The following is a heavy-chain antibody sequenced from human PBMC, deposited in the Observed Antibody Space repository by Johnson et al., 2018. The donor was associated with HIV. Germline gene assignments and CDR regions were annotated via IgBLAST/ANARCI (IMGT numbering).Heavy chain of an antibody. J-gene: IGHJ3*02. V-gene: IGHV3-15*01. CDR2: IKSKSDGGTT. CDR3: TTGISWFGASTFDI. Sequence: VQLVESGGGLVKPGVSLRLSCAASGFTFSNAWMSWVRQAPGKGLEWVGRIKSKSDGGTTDSAAPVKGRFTISRDDSKNTLYLQMNSLKTEDTAVYYCTTGISWFGASTFDIWGQGTMVTVSS. D-gene: IGHD3-10*01. CDR1: GFTFSNAW.